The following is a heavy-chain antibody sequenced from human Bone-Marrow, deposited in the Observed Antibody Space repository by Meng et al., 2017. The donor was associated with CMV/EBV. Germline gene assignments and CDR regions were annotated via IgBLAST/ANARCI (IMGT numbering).Heavy chain of an antibody. V-gene: IGHV3-48*04. J-gene: IGHJ6*02. D-gene: IGHD2-2*01. Sequence: GESLKISCAASGFSFSDYSMNWVRQAPGKGLEWVLYISSSSSKIYYADSVKGRFTISRDNAKNSLYLQMNSLRAEDTAVYYCARDLIVPAAIDYYYGMDVWGQGTTVTVSS. CDR1: GFSFSDYS. CDR2: ISSSSSKI. CDR3: ARDLIVPAAIDYYYGMDV.